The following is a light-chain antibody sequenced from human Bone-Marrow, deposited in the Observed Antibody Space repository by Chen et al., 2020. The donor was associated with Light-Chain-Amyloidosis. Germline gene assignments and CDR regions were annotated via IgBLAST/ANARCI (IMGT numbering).Light chain of an antibody. CDR1: SGSIATNY. V-gene: IGLV6-57*01. CDR2: EDD. J-gene: IGLJ3*02. Sequence: NFMLTQPHPVSESPGKTVIISCPRSSGSIATNYVQCYQQRPGSSPTTVIYEDDQRPSGVPDRFSGSIDRSSNSASLTISGLKTEDEADYYCQSYQGSSQGVFGGGTKLTVL. CDR3: QSYQGSSQGV.